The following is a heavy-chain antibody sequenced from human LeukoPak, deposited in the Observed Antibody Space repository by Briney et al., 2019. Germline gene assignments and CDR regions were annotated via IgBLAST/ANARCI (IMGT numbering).Heavy chain of an antibody. J-gene: IGHJ6*02. V-gene: IGHV3-11*01. Sequence: EGSLRLSCAASGFTFSDYYMSWIRQAPGERLEWVSYISSSGSTIYYADSVKGRFTISRDNAKNSLYLQMNSLRAEDTAVYYCARGEGRYSLYGMDVWGQGTTVTVSS. CDR3: ARGEGRYSLYGMDV. D-gene: IGHD5-18*01. CDR1: GFTFSDYY. CDR2: ISSSGSTI.